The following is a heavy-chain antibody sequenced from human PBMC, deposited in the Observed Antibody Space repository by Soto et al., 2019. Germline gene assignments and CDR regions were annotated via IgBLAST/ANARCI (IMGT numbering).Heavy chain of an antibody. J-gene: IGHJ4*02. CDR1: RFTFSTYA. Sequence: AGGSLRLSCTTSRFTFSTYAMSWVRQAPGKGLEWVSAISGTGGSTYYADSVKGRFTISRDNSKNTLFLQMDSLRAEDTAVYYCSKDGRGRSGFFDSWGQGTLVTVSS. CDR2: ISGTGGST. CDR3: SKDGRGRSGFFDS. V-gene: IGHV3-23*01. D-gene: IGHD3-3*01.